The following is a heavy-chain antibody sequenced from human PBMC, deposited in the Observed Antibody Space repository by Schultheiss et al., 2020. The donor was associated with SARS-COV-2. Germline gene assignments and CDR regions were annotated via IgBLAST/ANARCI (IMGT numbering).Heavy chain of an antibody. D-gene: IGHD4-17*01. CDR1: GFTFSSYG. Sequence: GGSLRLSCAASGFTFSSYGMHWVRQAPGKGLEWVAVIWYDGTNKYYVDSVKGRFTISRDNSKNMLYLQMSSLRAEDTAVYYCARDSTAYGDYGPLDYWGQGTLVTVSS. V-gene: IGHV3-33*01. CDR2: IWYDGTNK. J-gene: IGHJ4*02. CDR3: ARDSTAYGDYGPLDY.